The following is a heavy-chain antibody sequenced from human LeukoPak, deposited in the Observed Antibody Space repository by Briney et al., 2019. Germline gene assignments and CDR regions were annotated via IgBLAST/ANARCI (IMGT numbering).Heavy chain of an antibody. Sequence: GASVKVSCKASGCTFTSYDINWVRQATGQGLEWMGWMNPNSGNTGYAQKFQGRVTMTRNTSISTAYMELSSLRSEDTAVYYCAREGVDCSSTSCYMSGAFDIWGQGTMVTVSS. J-gene: IGHJ3*02. CDR2: MNPNSGNT. V-gene: IGHV1-8*01. CDR3: AREGVDCSSTSCYMSGAFDI. D-gene: IGHD2-2*02. CDR1: GCTFTSYD.